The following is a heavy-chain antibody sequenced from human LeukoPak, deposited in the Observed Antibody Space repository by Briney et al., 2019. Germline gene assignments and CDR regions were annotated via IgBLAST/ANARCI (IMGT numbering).Heavy chain of an antibody. CDR3: AREASEAFDI. J-gene: IGHJ3*02. D-gene: IGHD6-6*01. Sequence: GGSLRLSCAASGFTFSSYSMNWVRQAPGKGLEWVSSLGGSSRSIYYADSVKGRFTISRDNAKNSLYLQMNSLRAEDTAVFYCAREASEAFDIWGQGTMVTVSS. V-gene: IGHV3-21*01. CDR1: GFTFSSYS. CDR2: LGGSSRSI.